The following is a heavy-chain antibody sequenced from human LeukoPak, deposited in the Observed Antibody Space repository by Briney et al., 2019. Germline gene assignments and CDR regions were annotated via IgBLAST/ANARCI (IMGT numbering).Heavy chain of an antibody. Sequence: AASVKVSCKASGYTFTSYGISWVRQAPGQGLEWMGWISAYNGNTNYAQKLQGRVTMTTDTSTSTAYMELRSLRSDDTAVYYCARNSYLLRYFDWLPPVDYWGQGTLVTVSS. CDR2: ISAYNGNT. J-gene: IGHJ4*02. CDR1: GYTFTSYG. CDR3: ARNSYLLRYFDWLPPVDY. D-gene: IGHD3-9*01. V-gene: IGHV1-18*01.